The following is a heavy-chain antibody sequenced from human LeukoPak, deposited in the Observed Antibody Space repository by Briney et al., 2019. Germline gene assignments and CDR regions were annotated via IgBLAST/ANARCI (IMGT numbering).Heavy chain of an antibody. Sequence: GGSLRLSCAASGFTFSDYYMSWIRQAPGKGLEWGSYISSSGSTIYYADSVKGRFTISRDNAKNSLYLQMKSMRAEDTAVYYCARSGYDFWSGHPVGYFDYWGQGTLVTVSS. V-gene: IGHV3-11*01. D-gene: IGHD3-3*01. J-gene: IGHJ4*02. CDR1: GFTFSDYY. CDR2: ISSSGSTI. CDR3: ARSGYDFWSGHPVGYFDY.